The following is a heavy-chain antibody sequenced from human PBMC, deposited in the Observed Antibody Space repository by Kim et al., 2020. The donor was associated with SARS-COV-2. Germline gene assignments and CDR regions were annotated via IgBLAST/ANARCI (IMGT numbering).Heavy chain of an antibody. J-gene: IGHJ6*02. D-gene: IGHD3-3*01. CDR1: GYTFTGYY. V-gene: IGHV1-2*02. CDR2: INPNSGGT. Sequence: ASVKVSCKASGYTFTGYYMHWVRQAPGQGLEWMGWINPNSGGTNYAQKFQGRVTMTRDTSISTAYMELRRLRFDDTAVYYCARDIAIALGMGYYYGMDVWGQGTTVTVSS. CDR3: ARDIAIALGMGYYYGMDV.